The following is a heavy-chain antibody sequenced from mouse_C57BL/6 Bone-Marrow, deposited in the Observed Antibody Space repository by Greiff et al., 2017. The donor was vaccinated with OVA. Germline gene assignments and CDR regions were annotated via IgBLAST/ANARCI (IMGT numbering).Heavy chain of an antibody. D-gene: IGHD2-3*01. CDR1: GYTFTGYW. Sequence: VQLQQSGAELMKPGASVKLSCKATGYTFTGYWIEWVKQRPGHGLEWIGEILPGSGSTNYTDKFTGKATCTAKTSSTTAYMQHSSLTTEDSTIYCCARGRWLLPFAYWGQGTLVTVSA. J-gene: IGHJ3*01. CDR2: ILPGSGST. CDR3: ARGRWLLPFAY. V-gene: IGHV1-9*01.